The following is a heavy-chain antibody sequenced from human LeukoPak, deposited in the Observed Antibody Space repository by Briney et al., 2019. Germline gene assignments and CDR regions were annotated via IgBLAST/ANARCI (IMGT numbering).Heavy chain of an antibody. CDR3: TTKYYYDSSDYYVIDY. Sequence: GASVKVSCKVSGYTLTGLSMHWVRQAPGKGLEWMGTFDPENGETIYAQKFQGRVTMTEYTSTDTAYMELSSLRAEDTAVYYCTTKYYYDSSDYYVIDYWGQGTLVIVSS. J-gene: IGHJ4*02. CDR2: FDPENGET. CDR1: GYTLTGLS. V-gene: IGHV1-24*01. D-gene: IGHD3-22*01.